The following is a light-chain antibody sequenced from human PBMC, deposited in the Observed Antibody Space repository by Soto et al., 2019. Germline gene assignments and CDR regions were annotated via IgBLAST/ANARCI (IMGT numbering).Light chain of an antibody. CDR2: EVS. Sequence: QSVLTQPPSASGSPGQSVTISCTGTSSDVGGYNYVSWYQQHPGKAPKLMIYEVSKRPSGVPDRFSGSKSGTSASLAINGLQSEDEADYYCAAWDDSLNAYVFGAGTQLTVL. CDR3: AAWDDSLNAYV. J-gene: IGLJ1*01. V-gene: IGLV2-8*01. CDR1: SSDVGGYNY.